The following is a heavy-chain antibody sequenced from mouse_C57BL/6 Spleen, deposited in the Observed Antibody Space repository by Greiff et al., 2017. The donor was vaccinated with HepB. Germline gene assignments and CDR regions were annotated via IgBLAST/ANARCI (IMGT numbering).Heavy chain of an antibody. Sequence: VQLQQSGPELVKPGASVKLSCKASGYTFTSYDINWVKQRPGQGLEWIGWIYPRDGSTKYNEKFKSKATLTVDTSSSTAYMQLSSLTSEDSAVYYCAVYGTRAWFAYWGQGTLVTVSA. D-gene: IGHD2-1*01. CDR3: AVYGTRAWFAY. CDR1: GYTFTSYD. CDR2: IYPRDGST. J-gene: IGHJ3*01. V-gene: IGHV1-85*01.